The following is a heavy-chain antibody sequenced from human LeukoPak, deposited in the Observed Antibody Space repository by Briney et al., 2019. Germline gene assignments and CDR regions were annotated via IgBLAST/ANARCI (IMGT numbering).Heavy chain of an antibody. Sequence: GGSLRLSCAASGFTFSTYGMHWVRQAPGKGLEWVAVIWYDGSNKYYADSVKGRFTISRDNSKNTLFLQMNSLRAEDTAVYYCAKEFSAAAYYFYYWGQGTLVTVSS. D-gene: IGHD6-25*01. CDR1: GFTFSTYG. CDR3: AKEFSAAAYYFYY. J-gene: IGHJ4*02. V-gene: IGHV3-33*06. CDR2: IWYDGSNK.